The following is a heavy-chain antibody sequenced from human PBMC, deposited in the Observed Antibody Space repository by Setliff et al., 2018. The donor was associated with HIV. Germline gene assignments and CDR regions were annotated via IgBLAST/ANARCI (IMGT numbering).Heavy chain of an antibody. CDR2: ISSRGST. CDR1: SGSISSGTYY. D-gene: IGHD3-3*02. V-gene: IGHV4-31*03. Sequence: PSETLSLTCTVSSGSISSGTYYWNWIRQHPGKGLEWIGYISSRGSTYYNPSLKSRITMSVDTSQNQVSLKLSSVTAADTAVYFCARLEKLDDISYFDYWGQGTLVTVSS. CDR3: ARLEKLDDISYFDY. J-gene: IGHJ4*02.